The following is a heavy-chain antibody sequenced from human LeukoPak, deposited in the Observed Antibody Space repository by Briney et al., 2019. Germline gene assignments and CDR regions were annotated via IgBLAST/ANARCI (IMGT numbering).Heavy chain of an antibody. V-gene: IGHV3-21*01. CDR3: ATSGGFVLPNAITGNWYMDV. D-gene: IGHD2-2*01. CDR1: GFTFSDYS. J-gene: IGHJ6*03. CDR2: ITSAGGYT. Sequence: GRSLRLSCGASGFTFSDYSMSWVRQAPGKGLAWVASITSAGGYTYYADSVKGRFTISRDNAQNSLFLQMNSLRAEDTAVYFCATSGGFVLPNAITGNWYMDVWGRGTSVTVSS.